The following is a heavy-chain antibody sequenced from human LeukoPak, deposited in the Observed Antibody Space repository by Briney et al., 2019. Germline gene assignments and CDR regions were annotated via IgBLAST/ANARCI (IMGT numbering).Heavy chain of an antibody. CDR1: GGSFSDYY. Sequence: SSETLSLTCAVYGGSFSDYYWSWIRQPPGKGLEWIGSIYYSGSTYYDPSLKSRVTISVDTSKNQFSLKLSSVTAADTAVYYCARDRVVVPAAYPMFDYWGQGTLVTVSS. J-gene: IGHJ4*02. D-gene: IGHD2-2*01. V-gene: IGHV4-34*01. CDR3: ARDRVVVPAAYPMFDY. CDR2: IYYSGST.